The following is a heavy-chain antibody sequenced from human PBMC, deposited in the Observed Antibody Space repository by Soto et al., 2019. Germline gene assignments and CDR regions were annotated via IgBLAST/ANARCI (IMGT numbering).Heavy chain of an antibody. V-gene: IGHV1-46*01. Sequence: QVQLVQSGAEVKEPGASVKVSCKASGYTFTDYRMHWVRQAPGQGLEWMGMINPSGGSTSYAQKFQGRVTMTRDTSTSTVCMELSRLRSEDTAVYYCAWERGAWGQGTLVTVSS. CDR3: AWERGA. J-gene: IGHJ4*02. CDR1: GYTFTDYR. CDR2: INPSGGST. D-gene: IGHD1-26*01.